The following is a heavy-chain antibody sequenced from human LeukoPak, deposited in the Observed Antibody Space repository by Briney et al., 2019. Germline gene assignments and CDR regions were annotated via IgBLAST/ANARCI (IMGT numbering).Heavy chain of an antibody. Sequence: GGSLRLSCAASGFTFSSYAMSWVRQAPGKGLVWVSLISSDESNRRHADSVGGRFTISRDNAKNTLYLQMSSLRAEDTAVYYSARAGHNSGLDYWGQGTLVTVSS. V-gene: IGHV3-74*01. J-gene: IGHJ4*02. D-gene: IGHD6-19*01. CDR2: ISSDESNR. CDR3: ARAGHNSGLDY. CDR1: GFTFSSYA.